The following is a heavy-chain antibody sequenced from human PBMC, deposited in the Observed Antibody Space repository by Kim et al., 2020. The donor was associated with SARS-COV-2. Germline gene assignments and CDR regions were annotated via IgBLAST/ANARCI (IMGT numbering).Heavy chain of an antibody. J-gene: IGHJ4*01. CDR2: LFTSGSA. CDR3: AATMNTASVAMAHIDY. Sequence: SETLSLTCTVSGASISNYYWRWIRQPAGKGLEWIGRLFTSGSANYSPSLKSRVTMSVDTSTNQSSLKLTSATAADTAVYYCAATMNTASVAMAHIDYWG. V-gene: IGHV4-4*07. D-gene: IGHD2-2*01. CDR1: GASISNYY.